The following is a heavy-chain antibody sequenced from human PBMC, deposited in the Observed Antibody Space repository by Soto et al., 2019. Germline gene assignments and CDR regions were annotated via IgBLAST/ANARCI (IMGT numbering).Heavy chain of an antibody. CDR2: ISYDGSNK. D-gene: IGHD1-26*01. CDR1: GFTFSSYG. V-gene: IGHV3-30*18. CDR3: AKGSATYYYYYGMDF. J-gene: IGHJ6*02. Sequence: QVQLVESGGGVVQPGRSLRLSCAASGFTFSSYGMHWVRQAPGKGLEWVAVISYDGSNKYYADSVKVRSTISRDSSKNTLYLQMNSLRAEDTSVYYCAKGSATYYYYYGMDFWCQGTTVTVSS.